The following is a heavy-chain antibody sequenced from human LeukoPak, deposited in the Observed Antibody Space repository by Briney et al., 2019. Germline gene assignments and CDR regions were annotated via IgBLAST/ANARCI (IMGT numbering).Heavy chain of an antibody. Sequence: GGSLRLSCAASGFSFSSYWMNWVRQAPGKGLEWVANIKQDGSEKYYVDSVKGRFTISRDNAKNSLYLQMNSLRVEDTAVYYCARGDSGSYSRPFDYWGQGTLVTVSS. J-gene: IGHJ4*02. CDR1: GFSFSSYW. CDR3: ARGDSGSYSRPFDY. D-gene: IGHD1-26*01. V-gene: IGHV3-7*01. CDR2: IKQDGSEK.